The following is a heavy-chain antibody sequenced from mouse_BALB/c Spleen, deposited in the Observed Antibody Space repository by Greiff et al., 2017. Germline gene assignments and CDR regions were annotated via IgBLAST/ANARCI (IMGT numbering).Heavy chain of an antibody. J-gene: IGHJ2*01. CDR1: GYTFTSYW. CDR2: IYPGDGDT. V-gene: IGHV1-87*01. CDR3: ARGDYY. Sequence: QVQLQQSGAELARPGASVKLSCKASGYTFTSYWMQWVKQRPGQGLEWIGAIYPGDGDTRYTQKFKGKATLTADKSSSTAYMQLSSLASEDSAVYYCARGDYYWGQGTTLTVSS.